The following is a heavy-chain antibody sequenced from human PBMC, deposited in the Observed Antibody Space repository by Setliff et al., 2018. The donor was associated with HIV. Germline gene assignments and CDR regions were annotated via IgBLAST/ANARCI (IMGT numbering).Heavy chain of an antibody. Sequence: PGGSLRLSCAASGFTFSRYDMHWVRQGTGKGLEWVSVIGTSGDTYYPGSVKGRFTISRENAKKSLYLQMNSLRVGDTAVYYCARALYYYDTTPPLSSAFDIWGQGTMVTVSS. CDR2: IGTSGDT. D-gene: IGHD3-22*01. J-gene: IGHJ3*02. CDR1: GFTFSRYD. CDR3: ARALYYYDTTPPLSSAFDI. V-gene: IGHV3-13*01.